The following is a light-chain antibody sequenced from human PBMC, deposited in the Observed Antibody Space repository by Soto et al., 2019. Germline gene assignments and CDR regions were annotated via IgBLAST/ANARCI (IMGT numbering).Light chain of an antibody. CDR1: QSVSSNY. V-gene: IGKV3-20*01. Sequence: EIVMTQSPATLSVSPGERATLSCRASQSVSSNYLAWYQQKPGQAPRLLIYGASSRATGIPDRFSGSGSGTEFTLTISRLEPEDFAVYYCQQYGSSSPITFGQGTRLEIK. CDR3: QQYGSSSPIT. J-gene: IGKJ5*01. CDR2: GAS.